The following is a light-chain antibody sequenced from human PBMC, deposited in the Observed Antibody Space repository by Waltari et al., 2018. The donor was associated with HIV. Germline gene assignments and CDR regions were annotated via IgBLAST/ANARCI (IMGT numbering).Light chain of an antibody. CDR3: QKYNSVPPWT. V-gene: IGKV1-27*01. Sequence: DFQMTQSPASLSSSVGARVTITCLASQGISNYLAWYQQKPGKVPKFLIYGASTLQSGVPSRFSGSGSGTDFTLTISSLQPEDVATYYCQKYNSVPPWTFGQGTKVEIK. CDR2: GAS. CDR1: QGISNY. J-gene: IGKJ1*01.